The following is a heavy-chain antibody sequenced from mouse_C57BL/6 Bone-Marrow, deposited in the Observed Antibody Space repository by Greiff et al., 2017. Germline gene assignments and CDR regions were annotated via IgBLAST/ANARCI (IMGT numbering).Heavy chain of an antibody. CDR1: GYTFTDYY. J-gene: IGHJ4*01. CDR2: INPYNGGT. D-gene: IGHD2-4*01. CDR3: ARRNYDYDGYAMDY. V-gene: IGHV1-19*01. Sequence: EVQLQQSGPVLVKPGASVKMSCKASGYTFTDYYMNWVKQSHGKSLEWIGVINPYNGGTSYNQKFKGKATLTVDKSSSTAYMELRSLTSEDSAVYYCARRNYDYDGYAMDYWGQGTSVTVSS.